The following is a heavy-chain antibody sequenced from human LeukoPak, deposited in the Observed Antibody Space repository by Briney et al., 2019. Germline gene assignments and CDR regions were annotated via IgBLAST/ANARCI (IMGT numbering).Heavy chain of an antibody. CDR3: ARRSRGIQGYCSSTSCYEFDP. CDR2: INPNSGGT. D-gene: IGHD2-2*01. CDR1: GYTFTGYY. J-gene: IGHJ5*02. V-gene: IGHV1-2*02. Sequence: GASVKVSCKASGYTFTGYYMHWVRQAPGQGLEWMGWINPNSGGTNYAQKFQGRVTMTRDTSISTAYMELSRLRSDDTAVYYCARRSRGIQGYCSSTSCYEFDPWGQGTLVTVSS.